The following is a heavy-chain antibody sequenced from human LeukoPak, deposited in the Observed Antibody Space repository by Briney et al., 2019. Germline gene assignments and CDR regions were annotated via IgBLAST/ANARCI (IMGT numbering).Heavy chain of an antibody. CDR3: ARSRGSIAARPTLFDY. V-gene: IGHV3-7*01. D-gene: IGHD6-6*01. J-gene: IGHJ4*02. CDR2: IKQDGSEK. Sequence: PGGSLRLSCAASGFTFSSYWMRWVRQAPGKGLEWVANIKQDGSEKYYVDSVKGRFTISRDNAKNSLYLQMNSLRAEDTAVYYCARSRGSIAARPTLFDYWGQGTLVTVSS. CDR1: GFTFSSYW.